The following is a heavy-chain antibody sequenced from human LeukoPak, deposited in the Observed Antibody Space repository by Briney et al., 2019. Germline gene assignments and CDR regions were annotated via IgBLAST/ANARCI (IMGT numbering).Heavy chain of an antibody. J-gene: IGHJ5*02. D-gene: IGHD3-3*01. Sequence: GESLQISCKGSGYSFISYWIGWVRQMPGKGLEWMGIIYPGDSDTRYSPSFQGQVTISADKSISTAYLQWSSLKASDTAMYYCARDDYDFWSGQNWFDPWGQGTLVTVSS. V-gene: IGHV5-51*01. CDR3: ARDDYDFWSGQNWFDP. CDR1: GYSFISYW. CDR2: IYPGDSDT.